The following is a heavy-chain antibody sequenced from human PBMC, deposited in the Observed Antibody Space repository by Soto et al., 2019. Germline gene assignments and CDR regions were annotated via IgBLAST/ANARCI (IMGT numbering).Heavy chain of an antibody. CDR3: ARAGYCSGGSCRPYYYYYGMDV. CDR2: IIHSGST. D-gene: IGHD2-15*01. V-gene: IGHV4-34*12. Sequence: QVQLQQWGAGLLKPSETLSLTCAVYGGSFSGYYWSCIRQPPGKGLEWMGEIIHSGSTNYNPSLKSRVTISVDTSKKQFSLKLSSVTAADTAVYYCARAGYCSGGSCRPYYYYYGMDVWGQGTTVTVSS. J-gene: IGHJ6*02. CDR1: GGSFSGYY.